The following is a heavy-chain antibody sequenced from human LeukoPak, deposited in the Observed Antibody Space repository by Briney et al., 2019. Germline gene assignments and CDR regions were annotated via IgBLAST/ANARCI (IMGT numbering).Heavy chain of an antibody. V-gene: IGHV3-11*04. CDR1: GFTFNDYD. CDR2: ISSSGLSA. D-gene: IGHD3-22*01. J-gene: IGHJ3*02. CDR3: ARVPQYYDRSSYSGVDVFDM. Sequence: PGGSLRLSCAASGFTFNDYDMGWIRQARGQGLQWISYISSSGLSAYYADSVKGRFIISRENAKNSLYLYMNILRAEDTDVYYCARVPQYYDRSSYSGVDVFDMWGQGTMVTVSS.